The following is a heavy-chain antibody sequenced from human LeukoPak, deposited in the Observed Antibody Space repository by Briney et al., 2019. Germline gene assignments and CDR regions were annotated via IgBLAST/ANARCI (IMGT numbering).Heavy chain of an antibody. CDR1: GFTFSDSY. V-gene: IGHV3-11*04. CDR2: ISSSSSTI. Sequence: GGSLRLSCTASGFTFSDSYMTWVRQAPGKGLEWVSYISSSSSTIYYADSVKGRFTISRDNAKNSLYLQMNSLRAEDTAVYYCARVDSSGWYYMDVWGKGTTVTVSS. CDR3: ARVDSSGWYYMDV. D-gene: IGHD6-19*01. J-gene: IGHJ6*03.